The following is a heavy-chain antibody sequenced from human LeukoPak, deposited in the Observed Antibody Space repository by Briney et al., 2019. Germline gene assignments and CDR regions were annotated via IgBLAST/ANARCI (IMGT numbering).Heavy chain of an antibody. CDR2: ISYDGSNK. J-gene: IGHJ4*02. CDR1: GFTFSSYA. Sequence: GGSLRLSCAASGFTFSSYAMHWVRQAPGKGLEWVAVISYDGSNKYYADSVKGRFTISRDNSKNTLYPQMNSLRAEDTAVYYCASLQRAVVVAAAFDYWGQGTLVTVSS. V-gene: IGHV3-30*04. CDR3: ASLQRAVVVAAAFDY. D-gene: IGHD2-15*01.